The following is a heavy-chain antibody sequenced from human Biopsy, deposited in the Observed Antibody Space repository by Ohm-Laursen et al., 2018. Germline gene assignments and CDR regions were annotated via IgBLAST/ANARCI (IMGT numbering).Heavy chain of an antibody. D-gene: IGHD6-25*01. CDR3: ARIAAAGWDDY. Sequence: GASVKVSCNASGYTFTSYGISWVRQAPGQGFEWLGRISGYNGNTNYAQKFQGRITMTIDAATSTGYMGLRSLKSDDTAVYYCARIAAAGWDDYWGQGTLVTVSS. CDR1: GYTFTSYG. V-gene: IGHV1-18*01. J-gene: IGHJ4*02. CDR2: ISGYNGNT.